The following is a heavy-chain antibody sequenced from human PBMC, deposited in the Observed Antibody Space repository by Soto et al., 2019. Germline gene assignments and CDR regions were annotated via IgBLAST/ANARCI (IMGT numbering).Heavy chain of an antibody. CDR2: INTDGSNT. Sequence: GGSLRLSFAASGLTFNSYWMHWVRHAPGKGLVCVSHINTDGSNTNYADSAKGRFTISRANAKSTLFLQMNSLRDEDTAVYYCAREFCSGGNCYTYYFDPWGQGIPVTVS. V-gene: IGHV3-74*01. CDR1: GLTFNSYW. J-gene: IGHJ5*02. CDR3: AREFCSGGNCYTYYFDP. D-gene: IGHD2-15*01.